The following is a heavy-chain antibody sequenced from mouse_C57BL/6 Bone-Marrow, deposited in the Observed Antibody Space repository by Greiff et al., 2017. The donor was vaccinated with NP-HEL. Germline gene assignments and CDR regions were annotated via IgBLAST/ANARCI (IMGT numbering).Heavy chain of an antibody. CDR1: GYTFTSYW. D-gene: IGHD2-4*01. Sequence: QVQLQQPGAELVKPGASVKMSCKASGYTFTSYWITWVKQRPGQGLEWIGDIYPGSGSTNYNEKFKSKATLTVDTSSSTAYMQLSSLTSEDSAVYYCARLDYDDGRLYYAMDYWGQGTSVTVSS. CDR3: ARLDYDDGRLYYAMDY. J-gene: IGHJ4*01. V-gene: IGHV1-55*01. CDR2: IYPGSGST.